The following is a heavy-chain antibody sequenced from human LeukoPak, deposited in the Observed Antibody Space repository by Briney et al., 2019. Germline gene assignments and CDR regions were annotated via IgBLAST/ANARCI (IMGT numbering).Heavy chain of an antibody. Sequence: SVKVSCKASGGTFSSYAISWVRQAPGQGLEWMGRIIPIFGTANYAQKFQGRVTITTDESTSTAYLELSSLRSEDTAVYYCARVSYGSGSYWEQIYAFDIWGQGTMVTVSS. V-gene: IGHV1-69*05. CDR1: GGTFSSYA. CDR3: ARVSYGSGSYWEQIYAFDI. D-gene: IGHD3-10*01. J-gene: IGHJ3*02. CDR2: IIPIFGTA.